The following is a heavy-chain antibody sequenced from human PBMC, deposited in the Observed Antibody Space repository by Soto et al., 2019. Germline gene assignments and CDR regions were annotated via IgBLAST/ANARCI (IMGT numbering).Heavy chain of an antibody. J-gene: IGHJ5*02. CDR2: INPSGGST. CDR3: ARDAVGYSSPPNWSHP. Sequence: ASVKVSCKASGYTFTSYYIPWVRTAPGQGLEWMVIINPSGGSTSYAQKFQGRVTMTRDTAKSTVYMELSSMRSEDTAVYYCARDAVGYSSPPNWSHPGGQGTLVTVSS. V-gene: IGHV1-46*01. D-gene: IGHD6-13*01. CDR1: GYTFTSYY.